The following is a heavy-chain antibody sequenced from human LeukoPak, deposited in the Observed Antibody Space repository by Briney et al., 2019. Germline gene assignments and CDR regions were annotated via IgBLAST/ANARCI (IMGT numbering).Heavy chain of an antibody. Sequence: PGGSLRLSCAASGFTFSTYWMNWVRQAPGKGLVWVARINRDGSSPTYADSVKGRFTIPRDNAKNTLYLQMNSLRAEDTAVYYCVSAFDYWGQGTLVTVSS. CDR2: INRDGSSP. CDR1: GFTFSTYW. CDR3: VSAFDY. V-gene: IGHV3-74*01. J-gene: IGHJ4*02.